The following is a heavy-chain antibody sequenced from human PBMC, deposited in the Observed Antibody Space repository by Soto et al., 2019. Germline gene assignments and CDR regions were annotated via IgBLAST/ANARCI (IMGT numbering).Heavy chain of an antibody. V-gene: IGHV3-23*01. CDR3: ARGQRALITYGPFDP. CDR1: GFTLSSYA. J-gene: IGHJ5*02. Sequence: GGSLRLSCAASGFTLSSYAMSWVRQAPGKGLEWVSTFSGTGGYTCYADSVKGRFTISRDDSKNTLFLHMNSLRAVDTAVYYCARGQRALITYGPFDPWGQGTLVTVSS. CDR2: FSGTGGYT. D-gene: IGHD4-17*01.